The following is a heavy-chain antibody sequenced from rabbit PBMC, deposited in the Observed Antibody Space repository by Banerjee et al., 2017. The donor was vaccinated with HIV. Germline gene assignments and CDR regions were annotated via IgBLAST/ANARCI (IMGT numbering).Heavy chain of an antibody. V-gene: IGHV1S40*01. CDR2: IYAGSGNT. J-gene: IGHJ4*01. CDR3: ARDVDSYVPFNL. D-gene: IGHD6-1*01. Sequence: QSLEESGGDLVKPGASLTLTCTASGFSFSNIYYMCWVRQAPGKGLEWIACIYAGSGNTYYASWAKGRFTISKTSSTTVTLQLTSLTAADTATYFCARDVDSYVPFNLWGPGTLVTVS. CDR1: GFSFSNIYY.